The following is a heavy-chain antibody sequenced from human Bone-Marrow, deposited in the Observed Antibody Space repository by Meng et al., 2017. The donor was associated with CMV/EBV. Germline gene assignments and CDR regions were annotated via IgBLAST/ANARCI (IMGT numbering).Heavy chain of an antibody. Sequence: QGELHEWGAGLLKPSETLSLTCAVYGGSICGYYWSWIRQPPGKGLEWIGEINHSGSTNYNPSLKSRVTISVDTSKNQFSLKLSSVTAADTAVYYCARAQAVAGRFCVYWGQGTLVTVSS. CDR3: ARAQAVAGRFCVY. J-gene: IGHJ4*02. D-gene: IGHD6-19*01. V-gene: IGHV4-34*01. CDR1: GGSICGYY. CDR2: INHSGST.